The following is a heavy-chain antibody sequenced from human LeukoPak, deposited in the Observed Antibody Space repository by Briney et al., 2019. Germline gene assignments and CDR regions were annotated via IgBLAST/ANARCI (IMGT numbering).Heavy chain of an antibody. CDR1: GFTFRSYE. D-gene: IGHD3-16*02. J-gene: IGHJ4*02. V-gene: IGHV3-23*01. CDR3: AAQKRGSYRPYYFDY. Sequence: GGSLTLSCEDSGFTFRSYEMNWVRQAPGKGLEWVSIISGSGDRTYYTDSVKGRFTISRDNSKYTLYLQMNSLRAEDTAVYYCAAQKRGSYRPYYFDYWGQGTLVTVSS. CDR2: ISGSGDRT.